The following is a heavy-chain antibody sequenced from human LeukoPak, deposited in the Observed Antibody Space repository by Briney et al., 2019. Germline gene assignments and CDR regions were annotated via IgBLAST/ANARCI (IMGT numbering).Heavy chain of an antibody. CDR2: IYYSGST. Sequence: SETLSLTCTVSGGSISSSSYYWGWIRQPPGKGLEWIGSIYYSGSTYYNPSLKSRVTISVDTSKNQFSLKLSSVTAADTAVYYCARVDYYDSSGYYYFDYWGQGTLVTVSS. CDR3: ARVDYYDSSGYYYFDY. J-gene: IGHJ4*02. D-gene: IGHD3-22*01. CDR1: GGSISSSSYY. V-gene: IGHV4-39*07.